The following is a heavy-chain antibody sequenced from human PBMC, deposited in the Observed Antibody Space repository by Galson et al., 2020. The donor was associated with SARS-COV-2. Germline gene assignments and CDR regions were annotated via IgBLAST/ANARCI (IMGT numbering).Heavy chain of an antibody. CDR3: ARVWERGFRYGNWCDA. Sequence: ASVKVSCKASGYTFTNYDINWVRQATGQGLEWMGWMNPKSGNTGYVQKFQGRVTMTRDTSINTAYMELSSLRFDDTAVYYCARVWERGFRYGNWCDAWGQGTLGTVSS. CDR1: GYTFTNYD. CDR2: MNPKSGNT. J-gene: IGHJ5*02. D-gene: IGHD5-18*01. V-gene: IGHV1-8*01.